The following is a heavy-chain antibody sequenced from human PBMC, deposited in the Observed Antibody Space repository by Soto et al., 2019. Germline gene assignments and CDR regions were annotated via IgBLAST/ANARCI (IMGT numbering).Heavy chain of an antibody. V-gene: IGHV1-18*01. J-gene: IGHJ4*02. D-gene: IGHD1-26*01. CDR2: ISAYNGNT. Sequence: QVQLVPSGAEVKKPGASVKVSCKASGYTFTSYGISWVRQAPGQGLEWMGWISAYNGNTNYAQKLQGRVTMTTDTPTSTGYMGLRSLGSDGRAVYYCARDLAIVGASPFDYWGQGTLVTVSS. CDR1: GYTFTSYG. CDR3: ARDLAIVGASPFDY.